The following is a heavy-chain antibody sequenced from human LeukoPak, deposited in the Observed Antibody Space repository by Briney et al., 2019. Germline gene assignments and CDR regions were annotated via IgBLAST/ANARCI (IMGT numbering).Heavy chain of an antibody. J-gene: IGHJ5*02. CDR1: GDSISSDYY. CDR2: VFHSENT. V-gene: IGHV4-38-2*01. CDR3: ARGNEDYYDSSGYLS. Sequence: SETLSLTCAVSGDSISSDYYWAWIRQPPGKGLEWIGSVFHSENTYYNPSLKSRVTISVDTPKNQFSLKLTSVTAADTAVYYCARGNEDYYDSSGYLSWGQGTLFTVSS. D-gene: IGHD3-22*01.